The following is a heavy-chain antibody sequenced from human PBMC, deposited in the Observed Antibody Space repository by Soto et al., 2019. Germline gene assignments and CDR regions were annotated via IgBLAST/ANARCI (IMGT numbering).Heavy chain of an antibody. D-gene: IGHD6-13*01. CDR3: ARESRPGIAAAGLYLAY. Sequence: SETLSLTCTVSGGSISSGGYYWSWIRQHPGKGLEWIGYIYYSGSTYYNPSLKSRVTISVDTSKNQFSLKLSSVTAADTAVYYCARESRPGIAAAGLYLAYCSQGTLVT. V-gene: IGHV4-31*03. J-gene: IGHJ4*02. CDR2: IYYSGST. CDR1: GGSISSGGYY.